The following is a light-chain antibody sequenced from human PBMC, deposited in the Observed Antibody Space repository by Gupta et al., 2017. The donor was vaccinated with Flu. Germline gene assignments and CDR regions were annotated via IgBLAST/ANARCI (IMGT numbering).Light chain of an antibody. V-gene: IGLV1-40*01. J-gene: IGLJ3*02. CDR3: QSHDSSLSELV. CDR2: CDN. Sequence: VAISCTGNRFKIGAGYYVQWYRKLPGDAPKLRRLCDNNRASGVPDRFSGSKSGTSASLAISGLQAEDEADDDCQSHDSSLSELVFGGGTKLTVL. CDR1: RFKIGAGYY.